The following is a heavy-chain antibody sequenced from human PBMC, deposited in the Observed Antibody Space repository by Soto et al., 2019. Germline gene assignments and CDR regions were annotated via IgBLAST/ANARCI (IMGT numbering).Heavy chain of an antibody. CDR3: ARAVTIFGVVPQGFDI. D-gene: IGHD3-3*01. CDR1: GYTFTSYY. J-gene: IGHJ3*02. Sequence: GASVKVSCKASGYTFTSYYIHWVRQAPGQGLEWMGIINPSGGSTSYAQKFQGRVTMTRDTSTSTVYMELSSLRSEDTAVYYCARAVTIFGVVPQGFDIWGQGTMVTVSS. CDR2: INPSGGST. V-gene: IGHV1-46*01.